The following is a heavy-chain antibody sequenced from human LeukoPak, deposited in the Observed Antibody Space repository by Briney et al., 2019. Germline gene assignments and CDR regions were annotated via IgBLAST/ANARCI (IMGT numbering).Heavy chain of an antibody. CDR3: AKTGYCGGDCYPGRGDAFDI. Sequence: VASVKVSCKASGGTFSSYAISWVRQAPGQGLEWMRGIIPIFGTANYAQKFQGRVTITTDESTSTAYMELSSLRSEDTAVYYCAKTGYCGGDCYPGRGDAFDIWGQGTMVTVSS. CDR2: IIPIFGTA. J-gene: IGHJ3*02. D-gene: IGHD2-21*02. CDR1: GGTFSSYA. V-gene: IGHV1-69*05.